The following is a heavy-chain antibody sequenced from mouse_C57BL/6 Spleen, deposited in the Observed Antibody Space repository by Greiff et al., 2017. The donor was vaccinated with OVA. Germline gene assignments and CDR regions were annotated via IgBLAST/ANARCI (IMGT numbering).Heavy chain of an antibody. J-gene: IGHJ3*01. CDR3: ARNSLYYDYDGAFAY. CDR1: GYTFTSYW. D-gene: IGHD2-4*01. Sequence: QVQLQQPGAELVKPGASVKLSCKASGYTFTSYWMHWVKQRPGQGLEWIGMIHPNSGSTNYNEKLKSKATLTVDKSSSTAYMQLSSLTSEDSAVYYCARNSLYYDYDGAFAYWGQGTLVTVSA. V-gene: IGHV1-64*01. CDR2: IHPNSGST.